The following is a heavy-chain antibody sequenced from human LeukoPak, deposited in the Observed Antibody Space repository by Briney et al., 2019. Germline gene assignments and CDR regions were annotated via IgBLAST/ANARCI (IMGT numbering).Heavy chain of an antibody. J-gene: IGHJ3*02. D-gene: IGHD5-18*01. CDR2: ISNDGSNK. CDR3: AKKKQLGTGDAFDI. CDR1: GFAFSGYA. V-gene: IGHV3-30*04. Sequence: GGSLRLSCAASGFAFSGYAMHWVRQAPGKGLEWVAVISNDGSNKYYADSVKGRFTISRDNSKNTLYLQMGSLRAEDTAVYYCAKKKQLGTGDAFDIWGQGTMVTVSS.